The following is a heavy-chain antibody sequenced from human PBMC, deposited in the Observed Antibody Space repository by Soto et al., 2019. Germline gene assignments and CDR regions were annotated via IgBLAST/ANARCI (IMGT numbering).Heavy chain of an antibody. CDR2: ISGSGDST. CDR3: TRCTSGWYFDC. J-gene: IGHJ4*02. Sequence: EVQLLEAGGGVVQPGGSLRLSCAASGFTFSSYAMSWVRQAPGKGLEWVSVISGSGDSTYYADSVEGRFTLSRDNSKNALYLQMSSRRAEGAAVYYCTRCTSGWYFDCWGQGTVVTVSS. V-gene: IGHV3-23*01. D-gene: IGHD6-19*01. CDR1: GFTFSSYA.